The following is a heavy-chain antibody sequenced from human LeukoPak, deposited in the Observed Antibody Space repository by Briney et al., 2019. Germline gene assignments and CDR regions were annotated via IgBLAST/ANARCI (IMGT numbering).Heavy chain of an antibody. J-gene: IGHJ4*02. D-gene: IGHD3-10*01. CDR2: ISGSGGST. CDR1: GFTVSSNY. Sequence: GGSLRLSCAASGFTVSSNYMSWVRQAPGKGLEWVSAISGSGGSTYYADSVKGRFTISRDNSKNTLYLQMNSLRAEDTAVYYCAKVRIGLTMVRGYFDYWGQGTLVTVSS. CDR3: AKVRIGLTMVRGYFDY. V-gene: IGHV3-23*01.